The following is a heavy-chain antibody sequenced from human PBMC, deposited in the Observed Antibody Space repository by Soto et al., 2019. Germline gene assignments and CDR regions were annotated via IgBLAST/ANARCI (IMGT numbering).Heavy chain of an antibody. Sequence: SETLSLTCTVSGGSISSISYYWGWIRQPPGKGLEWFGSIYYSGSTYYNPSLKSRVTISVDTSKSQFSLKLGSVTAADTAVYYCARGDIVVVVAATRHRPLDYWGQGTLVTVSS. J-gene: IGHJ4*02. CDR1: GGSISSISYY. V-gene: IGHV4-39*01. CDR2: IYYSGST. CDR3: ARGDIVVVVAATRHRPLDY. D-gene: IGHD2-15*01.